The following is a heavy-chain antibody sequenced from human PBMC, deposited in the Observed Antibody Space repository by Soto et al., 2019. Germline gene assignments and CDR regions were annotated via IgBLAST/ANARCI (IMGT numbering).Heavy chain of an antibody. V-gene: IGHV4-34*01. Sequence: PSETLSLTCAVYGGSFSGYYWSWIRQPPGKGLEWIGEINHSGSTNYNPSLKSRVTISVDTSKNQFSLKLSSVTAADTAVYYCARGINSVDYSNYGVHIDYWGQGTLVTVSS. D-gene: IGHD4-4*01. CDR2: INHSGST. CDR3: ARGINSVDYSNYGVHIDY. CDR1: GGSFSGYY. J-gene: IGHJ4*02.